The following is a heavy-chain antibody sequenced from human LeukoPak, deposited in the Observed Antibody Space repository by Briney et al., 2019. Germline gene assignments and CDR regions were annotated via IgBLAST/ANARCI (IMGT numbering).Heavy chain of an antibody. D-gene: IGHD3-10*01. CDR2: INHSGST. CDR1: GGSFSGYY. V-gene: IGHV4-34*01. Sequence: KPSETLSLTCAVYGGSFSGYYWSWIRQPPGKGLEWIGEINHSGSTNYNPSLKSRVTISVDTSKNQFSLKLSSVTAADTAVYYCARLADGSGSYSYYFDYWGQGTLVTVSS. CDR3: ARLADGSGSYSYYFDY. J-gene: IGHJ4*02.